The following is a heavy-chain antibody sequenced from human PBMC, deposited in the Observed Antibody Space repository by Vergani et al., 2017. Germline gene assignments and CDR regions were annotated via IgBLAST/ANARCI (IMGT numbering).Heavy chain of an antibody. V-gene: IGHV1-69*06. D-gene: IGHD3-22*01. CDR3: ARDTLGENYYDSSGYFDY. CDR2: IIPIFGTA. CDR1: GGTFSSYA. J-gene: IGHJ4*02. Sequence: QVQLVQSGAEVKKPGSSVKVSCKASGGTFSSYAISWVRQAPGQGLEWMGGIIPIFGTANYAQKFQGRVTITADKSTRTAYMELSSLRSEDTAVYYCARDTLGENYYDSSGYFDYWGQGTLVTVSS.